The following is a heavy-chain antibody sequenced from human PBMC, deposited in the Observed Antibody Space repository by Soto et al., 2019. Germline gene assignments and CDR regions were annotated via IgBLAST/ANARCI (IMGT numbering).Heavy chain of an antibody. Sequence: GGSLRLSCAASGFTFSSYAMSWVRQAPGKGLEWVSAISGSGGSTYYADSVKGRFTISRDNSKNTLYLQMNSLRAEDTAVYYCAKVPQHIEAVAGTEIDYWGQGTLVTVSS. D-gene: IGHD6-19*01. CDR2: ISGSGGST. CDR1: GFTFSSYA. CDR3: AKVPQHIEAVAGTEIDY. V-gene: IGHV3-23*01. J-gene: IGHJ4*02.